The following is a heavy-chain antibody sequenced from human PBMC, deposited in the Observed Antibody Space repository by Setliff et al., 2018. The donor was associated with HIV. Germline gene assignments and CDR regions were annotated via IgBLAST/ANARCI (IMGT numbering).Heavy chain of an antibody. V-gene: IGHV4-39*02. J-gene: IGHJ4*02. Sequence: SETLSLTCTVSGGPISSSSYYWGWIRQPPGKGLEWIGTIYYTGSTYYNPSLKSRVTISVDTSKNQFSLKLSSVTAADTAVYYCAKEARGIPTTGTGYWGQGALVTVSS. CDR3: AKEARGIPTTGTGY. D-gene: IGHD6-13*01. CDR1: GGPISSSSYY. CDR2: IYYTGST.